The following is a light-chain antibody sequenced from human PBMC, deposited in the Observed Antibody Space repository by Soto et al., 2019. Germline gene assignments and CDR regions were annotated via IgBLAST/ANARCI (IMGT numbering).Light chain of an antibody. J-gene: IGKJ1*01. CDR3: QQYVTSSPRT. CDR2: GIS. CDR1: RTISISY. V-gene: IGKV3-20*01. Sequence: EIVFTQAPGTLSLSPGERATLSCRASRTISISYLAWYQQKPGQAPRLLMYGISRRATGIPDRFSGSGSGTDFTLTITRLEPEDFAVYYCQQYVTSSPRTFGQGTKVDIK.